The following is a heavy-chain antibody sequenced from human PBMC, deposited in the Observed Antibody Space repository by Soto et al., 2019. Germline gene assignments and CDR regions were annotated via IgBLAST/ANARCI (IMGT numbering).Heavy chain of an antibody. CDR1: GFSVTANY. CDR2: IYSGGST. V-gene: IGHV3-53*01. J-gene: IGHJ4*02. D-gene: IGHD5-12*01. CDR3: HGYGC. Sequence: EVQVVESGGGLIQPGGSLRLSCEVSGFSVTANYMSWVRQAPEKGLEWVSVIYSGGSTYYVDSVKGRFSISRDISKNTLYLQMNSLRAEDTAVYYCHGYGCWGQGTLVTVSS.